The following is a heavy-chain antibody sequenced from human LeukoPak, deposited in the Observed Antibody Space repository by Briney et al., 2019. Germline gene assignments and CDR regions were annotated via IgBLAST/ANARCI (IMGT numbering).Heavy chain of an antibody. J-gene: IGHJ4*02. D-gene: IGHD1-1*01. CDR3: TTETGTAGELDY. CDR2: IENKTDGGTI. V-gene: IGHV3-15*04. Sequence: KSGGSLRLSCAASGFTFSNAWLNWVRQAPGKGLEWLGRIENKTDGGTIDYAAPVKDRFTISRDDSKNTLYLQMDSLKTEDTAVYYCTTETGTAGELDYWGQGTLVTVSS. CDR1: GFTFSNAW.